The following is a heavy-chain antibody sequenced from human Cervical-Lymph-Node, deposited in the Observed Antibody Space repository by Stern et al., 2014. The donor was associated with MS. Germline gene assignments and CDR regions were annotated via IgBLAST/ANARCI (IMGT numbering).Heavy chain of an antibody. V-gene: IGHV4-61*02. CDR1: GGSISSSGYY. Sequence: VHLVESGPGLVKPSQTLSLTCTVSGGSISSSGYYWSWIRQPADKGLEWIGRIHDSGSTYYNPSLKSRVTISMDTAKQQFSLKLPSVTAADTAVYYCATTRWDLFTWNWFDPWGQGTLVTVSS. D-gene: IGHD1-26*01. J-gene: IGHJ5*02. CDR2: IHDSGST. CDR3: ATTRWDLFTWNWFDP.